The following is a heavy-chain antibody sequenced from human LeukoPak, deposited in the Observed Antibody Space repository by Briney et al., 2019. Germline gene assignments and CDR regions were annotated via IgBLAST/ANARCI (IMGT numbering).Heavy chain of an antibody. J-gene: IGHJ4*02. Sequence: GASVKVSCKASGGTFSSYAISWVRQAPGQGLEWMGRIIPILGIANYAQKFQGRVTITADKSTSTAYMELSSLRSEDTAVYYCAREAVDIVATPYIDYWGQGTLVTVSS. CDR2: IIPILGIA. V-gene: IGHV1-69*04. CDR1: GGTFSSYA. CDR3: AREAVDIVATPYIDY. D-gene: IGHD5-12*01.